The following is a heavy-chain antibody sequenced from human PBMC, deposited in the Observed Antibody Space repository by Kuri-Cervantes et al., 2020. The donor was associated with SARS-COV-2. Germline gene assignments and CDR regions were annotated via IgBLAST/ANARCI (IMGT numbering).Heavy chain of an antibody. J-gene: IGHJ1*01. CDR3: ASRYCSSTSCREYFQH. D-gene: IGHD2-2*01. Sequence: ASVKVSCKASGYTFRNNDINWVRQAPGQGLEWVGWVNPDNGRAGFAEKFQGRVTISSDTSMNTVYLDLYSLRSGDTAVYYCASRYCSSTSCREYFQHWGQGTLVTVSS. V-gene: IGHV1-8*01. CDR1: GYTFRNND. CDR2: VNPDNGRA.